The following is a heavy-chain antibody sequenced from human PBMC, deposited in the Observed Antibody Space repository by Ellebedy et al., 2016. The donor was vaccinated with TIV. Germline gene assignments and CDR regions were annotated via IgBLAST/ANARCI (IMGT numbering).Heavy chain of an antibody. J-gene: IGHJ4*02. CDR2: ISSSSSTI. D-gene: IGHD3-22*01. CDR1: GFTFSSYS. CDR3: ARSDYYDSSGYPFDY. V-gene: IGHV3-48*02. Sequence: PGGSLRLSCAASGFTFSSYSMNWVRQAPGKGLEWVSYISSSSSTIYYADSVKGRFTISRDNAKNSLYLQMNSLRDEDTAVYYCARSDYYDSSGYPFDYWGQGTLVTVSS.